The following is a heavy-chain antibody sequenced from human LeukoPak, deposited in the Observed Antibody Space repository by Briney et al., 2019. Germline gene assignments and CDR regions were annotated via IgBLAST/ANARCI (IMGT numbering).Heavy chain of an antibody. D-gene: IGHD3-3*01. V-gene: IGHV1-69*13. CDR3: ARVLYDFWSGYTYYFDY. J-gene: IGHJ4*02. CDR1: GGTFSSYA. CDR2: IIPIFGTA. Sequence: SVNVSCKASGGTFSSYAISWVRQAPGQGLEWMGGIIPIFGTANYAQKFQGRVTITADESTSTAYMELSSLRSEDTAVYCCARVLYDFWSGYTYYFDYWGQGTLVTVSS.